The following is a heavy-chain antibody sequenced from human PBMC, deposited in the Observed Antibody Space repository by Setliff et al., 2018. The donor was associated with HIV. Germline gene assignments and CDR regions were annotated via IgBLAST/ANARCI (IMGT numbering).Heavy chain of an antibody. J-gene: IGHJ4*02. CDR1: SGSIDRFF. D-gene: IGHD6-13*01. CDR2: VYFSGDA. V-gene: IGHV4-59*01. CDR3: AGDIAAAYFDY. Sequence: SETLSLTCTVSSGSIDRFFWSWIRQPPGKGLEWIGNVYFSGDATYNPSLKSRATISISTSRNQFSLKLKSVTAADTAIYYCAGDIAAAYFDYWGPGTLVTVSS.